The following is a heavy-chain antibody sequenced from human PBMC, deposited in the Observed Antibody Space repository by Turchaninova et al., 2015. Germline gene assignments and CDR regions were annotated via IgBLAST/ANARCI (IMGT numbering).Heavy chain of an antibody. V-gene: IGHV4-61*01. Sequence: QVQLQESGPGLVKPSETLSLPCPGSGGSVTSGNSYWSWIRQPPGKEMEWIGYIYYTGSTAYNPSLESRVTMSVDTSKNQFFLNLRSVTAADTAIYYCARDVGNAMSCFDPWGQGTLVTVSS. CDR2: IYYTGST. CDR1: GGSVTSGNSY. CDR3: ARDVGNAMSCFDP. D-gene: IGHD7-27*01. J-gene: IGHJ5*02.